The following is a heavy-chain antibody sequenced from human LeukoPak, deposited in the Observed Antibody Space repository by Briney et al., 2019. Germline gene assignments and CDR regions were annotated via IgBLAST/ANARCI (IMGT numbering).Heavy chain of an antibody. CDR1: GGSISSGSYY. J-gene: IGHJ5*02. Sequence: PSETLSLTCTVSGGSISSGSYYWSWIRQPAGKGLEWIGRVYSSASTDYNPSLKSRLSISVDTSKIQFSLRLSSVTVADTAVYYCARTTLRGATFFTSYPNWFDTWGQGTLVTVSS. D-gene: IGHD3-10*01. V-gene: IGHV4-61*02. CDR3: ARTTLRGATFFTSYPNWFDT. CDR2: VYSSAST.